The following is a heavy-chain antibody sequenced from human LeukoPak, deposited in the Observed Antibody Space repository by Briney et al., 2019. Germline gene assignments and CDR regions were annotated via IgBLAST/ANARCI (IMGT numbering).Heavy chain of an antibody. J-gene: IGHJ4*02. CDR1: GFTFSSYA. D-gene: IGHD1-1*01. CDR2: ISYDGSNK. V-gene: IGHV3-30*18. CDR3: AKGRLEADY. Sequence: GGSLRLSCAASGFTFSSYAMTWVRQAPGKGLEWVAVISYDGSNKYYADSVKGRFTISRDNSKNTLYLQMNSLRAEDTAVYYCAKGRLEADYWGQRSMVGVSS.